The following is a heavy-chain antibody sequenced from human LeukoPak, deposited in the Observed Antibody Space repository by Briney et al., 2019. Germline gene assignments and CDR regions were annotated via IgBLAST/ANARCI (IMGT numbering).Heavy chain of an antibody. CDR2: ISISSGTT. J-gene: IGHJ3*02. CDR3: ARGLSYAFDI. Sequence: GGPLRLSCAASGFTFNSYTMNWFGQAPGKGLEWISYISISSGTTFYADSVKGRFTISRDNAKNSLYLQMNSLRDEDTAVYYCARGLSYAFDIWGQGTMVTVSS. CDR1: GFTFNSYT. V-gene: IGHV3-48*02. D-gene: IGHD1-26*01.